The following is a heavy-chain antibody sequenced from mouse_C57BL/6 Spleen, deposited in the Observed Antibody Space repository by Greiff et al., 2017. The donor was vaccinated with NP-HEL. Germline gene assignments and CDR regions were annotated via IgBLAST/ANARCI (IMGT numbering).Heavy chain of an antibody. D-gene: IGHD1-1*01. CDR1: GFTFSDYY. J-gene: IGHJ3*01. Sequence: EVQLVESEGGLVQPGSSMKLSCTASGFTFSDYYMAWVRQVPEKGLEWVANINYDGSSTYYLDSLKSRFIISRDNAKNILYLQMSSLKSEDTATYYCARSTVVSPFAYWGQGTLVTVSA. CDR2: INYDGSST. CDR3: ARSTVVSPFAY. V-gene: IGHV5-16*01.